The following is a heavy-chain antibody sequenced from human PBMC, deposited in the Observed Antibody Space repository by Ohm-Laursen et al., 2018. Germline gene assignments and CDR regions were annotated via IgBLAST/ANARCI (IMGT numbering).Heavy chain of an antibody. CDR3: TRGVTRGITIFGVVIDSHFDY. V-gene: IGHV3-49*03. D-gene: IGHD3-3*01. Sequence: SLRLSCSASGFTFGDYAMSWFCQAPGKGLEWVGFIRSKAYGGTTEYAASVKGRFTISRDDSKSIAYLQMNSLKTEDTAVYYCTRGVTRGITIFGVVIDSHFDYWGQGTLVTVSS. CDR2: IRSKAYGGTT. CDR1: GFTFGDYA. J-gene: IGHJ4*02.